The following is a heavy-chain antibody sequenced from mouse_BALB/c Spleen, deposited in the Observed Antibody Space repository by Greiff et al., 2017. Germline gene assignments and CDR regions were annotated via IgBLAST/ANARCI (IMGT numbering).Heavy chain of an antibody. CDR2: ISSGGSYT. J-gene: IGHJ3*01. Sequence: EVKLMESGGDLVKPGGSLKLSCAASGFTFSSYGMSWVRQTPDKRLEWVATISSGGSYTYYPDSVKGRFTISRDNAKNTLYLQMSSLKSEDTAMYYCARDDYASWFAYWGQGTLVTVSA. CDR1: GFTFSSYG. CDR3: ARDDYASWFAY. D-gene: IGHD2-4*01. V-gene: IGHV5-6*01.